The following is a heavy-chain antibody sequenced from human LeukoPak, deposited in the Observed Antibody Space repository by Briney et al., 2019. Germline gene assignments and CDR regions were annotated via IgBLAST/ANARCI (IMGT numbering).Heavy chain of an antibody. CDR1: GGSITSTDFW. V-gene: IGHV4-39*01. J-gene: IGHJ4*02. Sequence: SETLSLTCSVSGGSITSTDFWWGWIRQPPGKGLEWITNFYYNGSPYNNPSLEGRVTISVDASKNQFSLKLSSVTAADTAIYYCARRGQRTAWSIDYWGQGTLVTVSS. D-gene: IGHD3-3*01. CDR3: ARRGQRTAWSIDY. CDR2: FYYNGSP.